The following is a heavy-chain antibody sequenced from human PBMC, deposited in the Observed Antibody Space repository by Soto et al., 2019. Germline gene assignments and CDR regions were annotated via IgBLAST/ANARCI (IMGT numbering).Heavy chain of an antibody. CDR2: ISEDGSDK. CDR1: GFTFSSYG. Sequence: QVQLVASGGGVVQPGRSLRLSCEASGFTFSSYGFHWVRQAPGKGLEWVAVISEDGSDKYYADSVKGRFTVFRDNSKKTVSLEVNSLRAEDTAVYYCARDLRSKERGLRLLEWATYGMDVWGQGTTVTVSS. CDR3: ARDLRSKERGLRLLEWATYGMDV. V-gene: IGHV3-30*03. D-gene: IGHD3-3*01. J-gene: IGHJ6*02.